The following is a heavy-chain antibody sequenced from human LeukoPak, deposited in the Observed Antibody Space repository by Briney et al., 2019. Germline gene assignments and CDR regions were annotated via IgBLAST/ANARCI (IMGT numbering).Heavy chain of an antibody. CDR2: INPNTGAT. V-gene: IGHV1-2*02. Sequence: ASVKVSCKASGYTFTGYYMHWVRQAPGQGLEWMGWINPNTGATKYAEKFQGRVTMTGDTSISTGYMELSSLRSDDTAVYFCARKYDTLTGYDNWFDPWGQGTLVTVSS. CDR3: ARKYDTLTGYDNWFDP. CDR1: GYTFTGYY. J-gene: IGHJ5*02. D-gene: IGHD3-9*01.